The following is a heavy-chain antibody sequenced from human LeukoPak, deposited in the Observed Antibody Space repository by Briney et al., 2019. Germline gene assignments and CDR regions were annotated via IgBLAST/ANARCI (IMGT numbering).Heavy chain of an antibody. D-gene: IGHD3-10*01. V-gene: IGHV4-4*09. Sequence: SETLSLTCTVSGGSISSYYWSWIRQPPGKGLEWIGYIYTSGSTNYNPSLKSRVTISVDTSKNQFSLKLSSVTAADTAVYYCARLNRGDVDYWGQGTLVTVSS. CDR1: GGSISSYY. J-gene: IGHJ4*02. CDR2: IYTSGST. CDR3: ARLNRGDVDY.